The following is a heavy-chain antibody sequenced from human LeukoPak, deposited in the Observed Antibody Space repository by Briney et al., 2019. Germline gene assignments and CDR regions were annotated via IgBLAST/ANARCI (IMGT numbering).Heavy chain of an antibody. V-gene: IGHV4-31*03. J-gene: IGHJ4*02. Sequence: PSETLSLTCTVSGGSISSGGYYWNWIRQHPGKGLEWIGYIYHSGSTYYNPSLKSRVTISVDTSKNQFSLKLSPVTAADTAVYYCAREGSKYFDYWGQGTLVTVSS. CDR1: GGSISSGGYY. CDR2: IYHSGST. CDR3: AREGSKYFDY. D-gene: IGHD2-15*01.